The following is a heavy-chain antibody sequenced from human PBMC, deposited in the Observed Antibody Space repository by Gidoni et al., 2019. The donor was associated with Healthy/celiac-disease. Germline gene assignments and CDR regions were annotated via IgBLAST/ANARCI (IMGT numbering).Heavy chain of an antibody. J-gene: IGHJ4*02. CDR3: ARDGGDSGQFDY. CDR2: IYTSGST. CDR1: CRSISSYY. V-gene: IGHV4-4*07. D-gene: IGHD5-12*01. Sequence: HVQLQESGPGLATPSETLSLTCTVSCRSISSYYWSWIRPPAGKGLEWIGRIYTSGSTNYNPSLKSRVTMSVDTSKNQFSRKLSAVTAADTAVYYCARDGGDSGQFDYWGQGTLVTVSS.